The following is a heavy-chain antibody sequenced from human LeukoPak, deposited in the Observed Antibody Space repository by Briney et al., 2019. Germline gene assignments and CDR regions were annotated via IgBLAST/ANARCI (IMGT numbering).Heavy chain of an antibody. V-gene: IGHV3-30*18. CDR2: TSYDGSNK. J-gene: IGHJ4*02. Sequence: GGSLRLSCAASGFTFNSYGMHWVRQAPGKGLEWVAVTSYDGSNKNYADSVKGRFTISRDNSKDALYLQMNSLRAEDTAIYYCAKIYGGNSGFFDYWGQGTLVTVSS. D-gene: IGHD4-23*01. CDR1: GFTFNSYG. CDR3: AKIYGGNSGFFDY.